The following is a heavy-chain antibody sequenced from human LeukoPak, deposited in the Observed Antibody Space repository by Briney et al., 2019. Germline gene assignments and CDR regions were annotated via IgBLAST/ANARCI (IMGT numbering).Heavy chain of an antibody. CDR3: ASHLRLSGYSYYFDS. V-gene: IGHV4-59*08. J-gene: IGHJ4*02. Sequence: PSETLSLTCTVANVSISRDYWSWIRQPPWKGLDWSWGIYYSGTTNYTHALKSRVTISVDTSKNQFSLKLSSVTAADTAVYYCASHLRLSGYSYYFDSWGQGTLVTVSS. CDR2: IYYSGTT. D-gene: IGHD3-3*01. CDR1: NVSISRDY.